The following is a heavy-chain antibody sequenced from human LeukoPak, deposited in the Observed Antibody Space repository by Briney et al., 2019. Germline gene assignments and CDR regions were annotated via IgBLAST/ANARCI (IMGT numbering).Heavy chain of an antibody. J-gene: IGHJ6*03. Sequence: SVKVSCKASGGTFSSYAISWVRQAPGQGLEWMGRIIPIFGTANYAQKFQGRVTITTDESTSTAYMELSSLRSEDTAVYYCARDRRGYSGYDLNFYYYMDAWGKGTTVTVSS. V-gene: IGHV1-69*05. D-gene: IGHD5-12*01. CDR2: IIPIFGTA. CDR1: GGTFSSYA. CDR3: ARDRRGYSGYDLNFYYYMDA.